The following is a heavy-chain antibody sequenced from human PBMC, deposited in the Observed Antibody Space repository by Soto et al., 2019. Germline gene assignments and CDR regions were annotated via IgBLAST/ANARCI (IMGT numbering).Heavy chain of an antibody. Sequence: PSETLSLTCAFSGGSISIGGYSWNWIRQPPGKSPDRIGYIYHSGSTFYSPSLKSRVTISVDGSKNQFFLKLSSVTAADTGVYYCGRAERDDYALRYWGQGALVTVSS. CDR1: GGSISIGGYS. CDR3: GRAERDDYALRY. D-gene: IGHD4-17*01. CDR2: IYHSGST. V-gene: IGHV4-30-2*01. J-gene: IGHJ4*02.